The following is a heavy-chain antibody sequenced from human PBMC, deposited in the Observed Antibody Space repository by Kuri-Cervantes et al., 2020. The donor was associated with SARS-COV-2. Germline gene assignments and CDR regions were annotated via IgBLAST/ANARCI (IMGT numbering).Heavy chain of an antibody. CDR3: AREGVREIYYYYYYGMDV. V-gene: IGHV3-48*02. CDR2: ISSSSSTI. J-gene: IGHJ6*02. CDR1: GISFSSYS. D-gene: IGHD2-8*01. Sequence: GESLKISCAASGISFSSYSMNWVRQAPGKGLEWVSHISSSSSTIYYADSVKGRFTISRDNAKNSLYLQMNSLRDEDTAVYYCAREGVREIYYYYYYGMDVWGQGTTVTVSS.